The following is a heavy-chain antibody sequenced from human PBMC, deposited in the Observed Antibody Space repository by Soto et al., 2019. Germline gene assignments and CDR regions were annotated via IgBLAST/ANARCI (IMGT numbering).Heavy chain of an antibody. J-gene: IGHJ6*02. CDR3: ARQGFGPLHGLVDV. CDR2: VHHSWGS. CDR1: GGSISSYY. D-gene: IGHD3-10*01. V-gene: IGHV4-59*08. Sequence: QVQLQESGPGLVKPSETLSLSCTVSGGSISSYYWSWFRQSPGKRMEWIGYVHHSWGSSYNPSLQSRVAISLDTSKSQFSLKLTSVTATDTDVYDCARQGFGPLHGLVDVWGQGTTVTVSS.